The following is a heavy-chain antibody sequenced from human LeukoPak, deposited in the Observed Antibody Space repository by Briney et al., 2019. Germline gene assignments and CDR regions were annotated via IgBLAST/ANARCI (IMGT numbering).Heavy chain of an antibody. CDR1: GFTFSSYG. CDR2: IRYDGSNK. CDR3: ARHMYGDYVSNFDY. V-gene: IGHV3-30*02. D-gene: IGHD4-17*01. J-gene: IGHJ4*02. Sequence: GGSLRLSCAASGFTFSSYGMHWVRQAPGKGLEWVTFIRYDGSNKYYADSVKGRFTISRDNSKNTLYLRMNSLRAEDTAVYYCARHMYGDYVSNFDYWGQGTLVTVSS.